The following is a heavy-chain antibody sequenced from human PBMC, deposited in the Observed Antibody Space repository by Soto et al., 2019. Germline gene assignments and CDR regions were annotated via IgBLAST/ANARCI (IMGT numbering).Heavy chain of an antibody. CDR1: GYTFTSYG. Sequence: QVQLVQSGAEVKKPGASVKVSCKASGYTFTSYGISWVRQAPGQGLEWMGWISSYNGNTNYAQKLQGRVTMTTDTSTCTAYMELRSLGSDDTAMYYCARDWSSITAAGTEGDYWGQGTLVTVSS. V-gene: IGHV1-18*01. D-gene: IGHD6-13*01. CDR2: ISSYNGNT. J-gene: IGHJ4*01. CDR3: ARDWSSITAAGTEGDY.